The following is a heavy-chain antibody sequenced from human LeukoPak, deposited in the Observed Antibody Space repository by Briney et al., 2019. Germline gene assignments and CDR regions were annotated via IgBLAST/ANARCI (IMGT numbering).Heavy chain of an antibody. CDR1: GVSISSYY. Sequence: PSETLSLTCTVSGVSISSYYWSCIRQPPGKGLEWIGYIHYSGSTSYNPSLKSRVTISVDTSKNQFYLKLSSVTAADTAVYYCARGKSTGAGAFDIWGHGTMVTVSS. CDR3: ARGKSTGAGAFDI. CDR2: IHYSGST. V-gene: IGHV4-59*01. D-gene: IGHD1-1*01. J-gene: IGHJ3*02.